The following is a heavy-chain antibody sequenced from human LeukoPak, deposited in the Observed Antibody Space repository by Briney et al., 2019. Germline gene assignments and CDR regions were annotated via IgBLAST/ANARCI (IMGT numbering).Heavy chain of an antibody. CDR2: IKEDGGEK. CDR1: GFTFSNYW. V-gene: IGHV3-7*01. CDR3: ARKPPDY. J-gene: IGHJ4*02. Sequence: PGGSLRLSCAASGFTFSNYWMSWVRQAPGKGLEWVANIKEDGGEKYYVDSVKGRFTISRDNAKNSLYLQMDILRVEDTAVYYCARKPPDYWGQGTLVTVSS.